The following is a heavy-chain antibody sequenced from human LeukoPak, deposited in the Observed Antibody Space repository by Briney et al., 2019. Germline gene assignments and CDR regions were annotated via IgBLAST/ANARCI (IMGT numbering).Heavy chain of an antibody. CDR3: ARDRPYLGGHDFWSGYYTGYFDY. D-gene: IGHD3-3*01. V-gene: IGHV3-30-3*01. Sequence: PGGSLRLSCAASGFTFSSYAMHWVRQAPGKGLEWVAVISYDGSNKYYADSVKGRFTISRDNSKNTLYLQMNSLRAEDTAVYYCARDRPYLGGHDFWSGYYTGYFDYWGQGTLVTVSS. CDR2: ISYDGSNK. J-gene: IGHJ4*02. CDR1: GFTFSSYA.